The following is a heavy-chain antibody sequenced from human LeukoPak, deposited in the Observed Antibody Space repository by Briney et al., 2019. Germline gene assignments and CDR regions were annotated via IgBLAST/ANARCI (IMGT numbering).Heavy chain of an antibody. Sequence: ASVKVSCKASGYSFTSYYMNWVRQAPGQGLEWMGIINASGGSTSYAQKFQGRLTMTRDTSTRTVYMELSSLRSEDTAVYYCARDLWGTTAYWGQGTLVTVSS. J-gene: IGHJ4*02. D-gene: IGHD3-16*01. CDR3: ARDLWGTTAY. CDR1: GYSFTSYY. V-gene: IGHV1-46*01. CDR2: INASGGST.